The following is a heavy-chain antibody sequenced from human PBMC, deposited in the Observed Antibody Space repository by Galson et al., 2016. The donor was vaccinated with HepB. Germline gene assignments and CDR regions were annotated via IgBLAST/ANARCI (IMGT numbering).Heavy chain of an antibody. CDR1: GASISGYY. Sequence: ETLSLTCTVSGASISGYYLSWIRQPPGKGLEWIGYIYYSGRTNYNPSLKSRVTISVDTSKNQFSLKLSSVTAADTAVYYCARDDSGGWYGFHYGMDIWGQGTTVTVSS. D-gene: IGHD6-19*01. J-gene: IGHJ6*02. V-gene: IGHV4-59*01. CDR3: ARDDSGGWYGFHYGMDI. CDR2: IYYSGRT.